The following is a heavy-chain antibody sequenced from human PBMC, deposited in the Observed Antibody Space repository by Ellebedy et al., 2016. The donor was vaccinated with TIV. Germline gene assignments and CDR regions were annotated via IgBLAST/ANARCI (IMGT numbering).Heavy chain of an antibody. Sequence: MPSETLSLTCTVSGGSISSYYWSWIRQPPGKGLEWIGYIYYSGSTNYNPSLKSRVTISVDTSKNQFSLKLSSVTAADTAVYYCARRSGYYSYYFDYWGQGTLVTVSS. D-gene: IGHD3-22*01. V-gene: IGHV4-59*08. CDR1: GGSISSYY. CDR2: IYYSGST. J-gene: IGHJ4*02. CDR3: ARRSGYYSYYFDY.